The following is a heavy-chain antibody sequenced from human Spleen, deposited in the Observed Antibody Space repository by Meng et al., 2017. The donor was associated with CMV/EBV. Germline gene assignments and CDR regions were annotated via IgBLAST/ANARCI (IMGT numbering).Heavy chain of an antibody. J-gene: IGHJ5*02. D-gene: IGHD2-15*01. CDR2: ISAYTGNT. CDR3: ARADIVVSGP. Sequence: VSCTASGYTFTSYGISWVRPAPGQGLEWMGWISAYTGNTNYAQKLQGRVTMTTDTSTSTAYMELRSLRSDDTAVCYCARADIVVSGPWGQGTLVTVSS. CDR1: GYTFTSYG. V-gene: IGHV1-18*01.